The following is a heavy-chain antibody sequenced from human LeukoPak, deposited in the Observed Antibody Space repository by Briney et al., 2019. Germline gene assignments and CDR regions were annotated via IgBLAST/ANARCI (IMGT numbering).Heavy chain of an antibody. CDR3: ARVWYSAFDY. V-gene: IGHV3-7*03. D-gene: IGHD2-21*01. J-gene: IGHJ4*02. Sequence: GGSLRLSCAASGFTFSSYWMTWVRQAPGKGLEWVANIKQDGSEKYLVDSVKGRFTISRDNAKGSLYLQMNSMRAEDTAVYYCARVWYSAFDYWGQGMLVTVSS. CDR1: GFTFSSYW. CDR2: IKQDGSEK.